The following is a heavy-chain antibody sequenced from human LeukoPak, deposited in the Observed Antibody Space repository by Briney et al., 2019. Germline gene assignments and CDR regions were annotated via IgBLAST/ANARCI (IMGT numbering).Heavy chain of an antibody. CDR1: GGSISSNSYY. CDR2: IYYSGST. J-gene: IGHJ4*02. Sequence: SETLSLTCTVSGGSISSNSYYWGWIRQPPGKGLEWIGTIYYSGSTYYNPSLKSRVIISVDTSKNQFSLKVTSVTPADTAVYYCARGVRPYMYSSSWYYFDYGGQGTLVTVSS. V-gene: IGHV4-39*07. D-gene: IGHD6-13*01. CDR3: ARGVRPYMYSSSWYYFDY.